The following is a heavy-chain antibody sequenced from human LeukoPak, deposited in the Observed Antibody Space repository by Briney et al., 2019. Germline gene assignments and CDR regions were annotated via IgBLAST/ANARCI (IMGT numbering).Heavy chain of an antibody. CDR1: GGSFSGYY. D-gene: IGHD3-22*01. V-gene: IGHV4-34*01. CDR3: ARVRGYYDSSGYLTGYYFDY. CDR2: INHSGST. J-gene: IGHJ4*02. Sequence: SETLSLTCAVYGGSFSGYYWSWLRQPPGKGLEWIGEINHSGSTNYNPSLKSRVTISVDTSKNQFSLKLSSVTAADTAVYYCARVRGYYDSSGYLTGYYFDYWGQGTLVTVSS.